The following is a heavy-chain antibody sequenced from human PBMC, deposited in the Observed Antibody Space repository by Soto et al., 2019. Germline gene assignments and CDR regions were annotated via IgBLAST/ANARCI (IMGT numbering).Heavy chain of an antibody. CDR3: ARGGGCDFWSGYYYKNWFDP. Sequence: ASVKVSCKASGYTFTGYYMHWVRQAPGQGLEWMGWINPNSGGTNYAQKFQGWVTMTRDTSISTAYMELSRLRSDDTAVYYCARGGGCDFWSGYYYKNWFDPWGEGTLVTVSS. D-gene: IGHD3-3*01. CDR2: INPNSGGT. V-gene: IGHV1-2*04. J-gene: IGHJ5*02. CDR1: GYTFTGYY.